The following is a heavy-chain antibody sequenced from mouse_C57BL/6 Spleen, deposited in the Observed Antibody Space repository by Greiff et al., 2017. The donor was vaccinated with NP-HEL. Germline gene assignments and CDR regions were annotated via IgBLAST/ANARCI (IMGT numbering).Heavy chain of an antibody. CDR2: IYPGSGNT. CDR1: GYSFTSYY. CDR3: ARLITTVVDY. J-gene: IGHJ2*01. D-gene: IGHD1-1*01. Sequence: VQLQQSGPELVKPGASVKISCKASGYSFTSYYIHWVKQRPGQGLEWIGWIYPGSGNTKYNEKFKGKATLTADTSSSTAYMQLSSLTSEDSAVYYCARLITTVVDYWGQGTTLTVSS. V-gene: IGHV1-66*01.